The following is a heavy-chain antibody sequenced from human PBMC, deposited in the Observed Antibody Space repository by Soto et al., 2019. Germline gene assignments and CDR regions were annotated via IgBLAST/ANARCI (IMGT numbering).Heavy chain of an antibody. D-gene: IGHD3-22*01. CDR3: ARGGVDYYDSSGYYFSPYYFDY. CDR1: GVSISSGGYS. V-gene: IGHV4-30-2*01. J-gene: IGHJ4*02. Sequence: SETLSLTCAVSGVSISSGGYSWSWMRQPPGKGLEWIGYIYHSGSTYYNPSLKSRVTISVDRSKNQFSLKLSSVTAADTAVYYCARGGVDYYDSSGYYFSPYYFDYWGQGTLVTVSS. CDR2: IYHSGST.